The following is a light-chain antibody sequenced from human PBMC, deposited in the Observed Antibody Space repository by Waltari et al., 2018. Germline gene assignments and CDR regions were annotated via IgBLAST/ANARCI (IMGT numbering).Light chain of an antibody. Sequence: QSVLAQPPSASGTPGQRITISCSGSNSNIGSNTVNWYQQFPGTAPRLLIYSNNPRPSGVPDRFSASKSGSSAALAIYGLHSEDEADYYCSTWDDRLTGVVFGGGTKVTVL. CDR1: NSNIGSNT. CDR3: STWDDRLTGVV. CDR2: SNN. J-gene: IGLJ2*01. V-gene: IGLV1-44*01.